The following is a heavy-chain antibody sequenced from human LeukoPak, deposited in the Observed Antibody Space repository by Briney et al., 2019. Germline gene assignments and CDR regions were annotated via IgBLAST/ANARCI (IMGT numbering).Heavy chain of an antibody. CDR3: AAEGEYDSSVDY. CDR2: IVVGSGNT. Sequence: ASVKVSCKASGFTFTSSAVQGVRQARGQRLDGIGWIVVGSGNTNYAQKFQERVTITRDMSTSTAYMELSSLRSEDTAVHYCAAEGEYDSSVDYWGQGTLVTVSS. CDR1: GFTFTSSA. D-gene: IGHD3-22*01. V-gene: IGHV1-58*01. J-gene: IGHJ4*02.